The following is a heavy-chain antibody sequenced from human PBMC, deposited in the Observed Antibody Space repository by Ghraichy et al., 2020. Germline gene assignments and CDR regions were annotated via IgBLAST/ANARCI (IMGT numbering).Heavy chain of an antibody. Sequence: SVKVSCKTGRAHVRSQANRGIRHAAGQGKKRMGGIIPIFGTANYAQKFQGRVTITADESTSTAYMELSSLRSEDTAVYYCASSGLGVTRSGNYYYYGMDVWG. D-gene: IGHD4-23*01. CDR2: IIPIFGTA. V-gene: IGHV1-69*13. CDR3: ASSGLGVTRSGNYYYYGMDV. J-gene: IGHJ6*02. CDR1: RAHVRSQA.